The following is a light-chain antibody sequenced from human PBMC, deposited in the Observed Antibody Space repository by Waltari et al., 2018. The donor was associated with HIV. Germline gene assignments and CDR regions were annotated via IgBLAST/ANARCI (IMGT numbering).Light chain of an antibody. CDR2: AGN. CDR1: SSDVGTYSL. CDR3: SSYTSFSTVL. V-gene: IGLV2-23*03. Sequence: QSALTQPASVSGSPGQSITISCTGSSSDVGTYSLVSWYQHHPGKAPKLMIYAGNKRPSGVSNLFSGSKSGNMASLTISGLQAEDEADYYCSSYTSFSTVLFGGGTKLTVL. J-gene: IGLJ2*01.